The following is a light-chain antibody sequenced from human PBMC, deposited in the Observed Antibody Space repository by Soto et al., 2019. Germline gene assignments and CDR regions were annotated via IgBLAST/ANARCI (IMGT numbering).Light chain of an antibody. V-gene: IGLV2-14*01. CDR3: SSYSSSSTPSYV. CDR2: EVN. J-gene: IGLJ1*01. Sequence: QSALTQPASVSGSPGQSITISCTGTSSDVGGYNYVSWYQQHPGKAPKLMIYEVNNRPSGVSNRFSGSKSGNTASLTISGLQAEDEADYYCSSYSSSSTPSYVFGTGTKLTVL. CDR1: SSDVGGYNY.